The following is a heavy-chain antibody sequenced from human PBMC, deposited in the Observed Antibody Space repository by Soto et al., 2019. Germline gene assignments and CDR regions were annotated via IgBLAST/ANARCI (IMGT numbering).Heavy chain of an antibody. J-gene: IGHJ4*02. CDR3: ARVNRSEMQLWLPFDY. CDR1: GGSVSSGSYY. D-gene: IGHD5-18*01. V-gene: IGHV4-61*01. Sequence: SETLSLTCTVSGGSVSSGSYYWSWIRQPPGKGLEWIGYIYYSGSTNYNPSLKSRVTISVDTSKNQFSLKLSPVTAADTAVYYCARVNRSEMQLWLPFDYWGQGTLVTVSS. CDR2: IYYSGST.